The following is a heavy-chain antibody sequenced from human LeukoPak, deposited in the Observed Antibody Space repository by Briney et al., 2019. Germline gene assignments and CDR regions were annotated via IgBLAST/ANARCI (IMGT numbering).Heavy chain of an antibody. V-gene: IGHV3-64*01. Sequence: GGSLRLSCAASGFTFSSYAMHWVRQAPGKGLEYVSAISSNGGSTYYANSVKGRFTISRDNSKKTLYLHMNSLTAEDTAVYFCVGVGFGTYDYWGQGTLVTVSS. D-gene: IGHD3-10*01. CDR1: GFTFSSYA. CDR3: VGVGFGTYDY. CDR2: ISSNGGST. J-gene: IGHJ4*02.